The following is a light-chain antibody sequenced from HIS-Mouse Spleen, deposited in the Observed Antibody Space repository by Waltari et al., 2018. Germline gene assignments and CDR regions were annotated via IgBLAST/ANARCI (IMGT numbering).Light chain of an antibody. J-gene: IGLJ3*02. CDR2: DAS. CDR3: QVWDSSSDHHWV. Sequence: SYVLTQPPSVSVAPGQTARITCGGNNIGSKSGHWYQQKPGQAPVLVVYDASDRPSGIPERFSGSNSGNTATLTISRVEAGDEADYYCQVWDSSSDHHWVFGGGTKLTVL. CDR1: NIGSKS. V-gene: IGLV3-21*02.